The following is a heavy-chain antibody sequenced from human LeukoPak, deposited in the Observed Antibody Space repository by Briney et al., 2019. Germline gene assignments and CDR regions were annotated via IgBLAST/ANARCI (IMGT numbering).Heavy chain of an antibody. CDR2: IYYSGST. J-gene: IGHJ4*02. CDR1: GGSISSYY. V-gene: IGHV4-59*01. D-gene: IGHD3-9*01. CDR3: ASIKTYYAILTGYGPRYYFDY. Sequence: PWETLSLTCTVSGGSISSYYWSWIRQPPGKGLEWIGYIYYSGSTNYNPSLKSRVTISVDTSKNQFSLKLSSVTAADTAVYYCASIKTYYAILTGYGPRYYFDYWGQGTLVTVSS.